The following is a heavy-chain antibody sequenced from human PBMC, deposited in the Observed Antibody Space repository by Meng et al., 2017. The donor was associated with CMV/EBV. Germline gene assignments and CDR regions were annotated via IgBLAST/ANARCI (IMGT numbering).Heavy chain of an antibody. V-gene: IGHV4-34*01. J-gene: IGHJ4*02. CDR2: INHSGST. CDR1: GGSFSGYY. Sequence: QVQLQQWGAGLLKPSATLSLTCAVYGGSFSGYYWSWIRQPPGKGLEWIGEINHSGSTNYNPSLKSRVTISVDTSKNQFSLKLSSVTAADTAVYYCARESMVRREDWGQGTLVTVSS. CDR3: ARESMVRRED. D-gene: IGHD3-10*01.